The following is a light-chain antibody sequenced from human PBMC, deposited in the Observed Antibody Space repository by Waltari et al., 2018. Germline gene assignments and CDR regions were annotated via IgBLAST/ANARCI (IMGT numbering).Light chain of an antibody. V-gene: IGLV1-44*01. CDR3: AAWDDSLNGWV. Sequence: QSVLTQPPSASGTPGQRVTISCSGSSSNIGSNTVNWYQQLPGTAPKLLIYSNNPRPSVVPDRFSGSKSGTSASLALSGLQSEDEADYYCAAWDDSLNGWVFGGGTKLTVL. CDR2: SNN. CDR1: SSNIGSNT. J-gene: IGLJ3*02.